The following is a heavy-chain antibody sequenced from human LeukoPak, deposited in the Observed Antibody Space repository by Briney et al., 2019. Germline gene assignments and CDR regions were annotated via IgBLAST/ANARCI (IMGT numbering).Heavy chain of an antibody. CDR1: GFTVSSYW. J-gene: IGHJ4*02. Sequence: GRSLSLSCAASGFTVSSYWIHWVRQAPGKWLEWVGRIKSKTDGGTTNYAAPVKGRFTISRDDSQKTLYLQMNSLKPEDTAVYYCTTDANYDFWSGYFTHWGQGTLVTVSS. CDR3: TTDANYDFWSGYFTH. V-gene: IGHV3-15*01. CDR2: IKSKTDGGTT. D-gene: IGHD3-3*01.